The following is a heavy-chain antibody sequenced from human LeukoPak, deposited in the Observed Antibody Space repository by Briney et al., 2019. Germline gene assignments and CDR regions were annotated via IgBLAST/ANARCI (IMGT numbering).Heavy chain of an antibody. Sequence: SETLSLTCTVSGGSISSSSYYWGWIRQPPGKGLEWIGSIYYSGSTYYNPSPKSRVTISVDTSKNQCSLKLSSVTAADTAVYYCARRAYCSSTSCYWNDYWGQGTLVTVSS. J-gene: IGHJ4*02. CDR1: GGSISSSSYY. CDR2: IYYSGST. D-gene: IGHD2-2*01. V-gene: IGHV4-39*01. CDR3: ARRAYCSSTSCYWNDY.